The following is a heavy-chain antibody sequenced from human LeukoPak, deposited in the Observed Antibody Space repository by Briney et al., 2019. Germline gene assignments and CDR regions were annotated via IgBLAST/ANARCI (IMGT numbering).Heavy chain of an antibody. D-gene: IGHD3-3*01. CDR1: GGSISSYY. J-gene: IGHJ4*02. V-gene: IGHV4-59*08. Sequence: SETQSPTCTVSGGSISSYYWSWIRQPPGKGLEWIGYIYYSGSTNYNPSLKSRVTISVDTSKNQFSLKLSSVTAADTAVYYCARHLFLRSAFDYWGQGTLVTVSS. CDR2: IYYSGST. CDR3: ARHLFLRSAFDY.